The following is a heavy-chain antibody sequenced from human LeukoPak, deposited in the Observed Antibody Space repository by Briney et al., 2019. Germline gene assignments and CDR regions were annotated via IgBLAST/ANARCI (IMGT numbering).Heavy chain of an antibody. CDR3: ARYNYDSSGYIDY. CDR2: IYYSGST. V-gene: IGHV4-59*08. CDR1: GGSISSYY. D-gene: IGHD3-22*01. J-gene: IGHJ4*02. Sequence: PSETLSLTCTVSGGSISSYYWSWIRQPPGKGLEWIGYIYYSGSTNYNPSLKSRVTISVDTSKNQFSLKLSSVTAADTAVYYCARYNYDSSGYIDYWGQGTLVTVSS.